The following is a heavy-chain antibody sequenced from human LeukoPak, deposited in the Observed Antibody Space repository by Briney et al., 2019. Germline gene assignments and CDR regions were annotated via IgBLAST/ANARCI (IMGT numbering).Heavy chain of an antibody. CDR2: IYPGDSDT. CDR1: GYSFTSYW. V-gene: IGHV5-51*01. Sequence: GESLKISCKGSGYSFTSYWIGWVRQMPGKGLEWMGIIYPGDSDTRYSPSFQGQVTISADKSISTAYLQWSSLKASDTAMYYCARHGYSSSWYSGVAENYYMDVWGKGTTVTVSS. D-gene: IGHD6-13*01. CDR3: ARHGYSSSWYSGVAENYYMDV. J-gene: IGHJ6*03.